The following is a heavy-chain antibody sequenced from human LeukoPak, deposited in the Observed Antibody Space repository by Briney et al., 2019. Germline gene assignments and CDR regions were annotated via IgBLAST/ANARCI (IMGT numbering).Heavy chain of an antibody. Sequence: SETLSLTCAVYGGSFSGYYWSWIRQPPGKGLEWIGEINHSGSTNYNPSLKSRVTISVDTSKNQFSLKLSSVTAADAAVYYCARGTGITMVRGVIDYWGQGTLVTVSS. D-gene: IGHD3-10*01. J-gene: IGHJ4*02. V-gene: IGHV4-34*01. CDR2: INHSGST. CDR1: GGSFSGYY. CDR3: ARGTGITMVRGVIDY.